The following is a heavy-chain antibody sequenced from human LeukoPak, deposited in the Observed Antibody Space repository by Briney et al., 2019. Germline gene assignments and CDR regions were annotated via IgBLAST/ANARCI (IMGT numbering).Heavy chain of an antibody. CDR1: GFPLNNYS. CDR2: ISSSSSYI. J-gene: IGHJ4*02. D-gene: IGHD3-22*01. V-gene: IGHV3-21*01. CDR3: ARFGSGYYQFDY. Sequence: GGSLRLSCAASGFPLNNYSMNWARQAPGKGLEWVSSISSSSSYIYYADSVKGRFTISRDNAKNSLYLQMNSLRAEDTAVYYCARFGSGYYQFDYWGQGTLVTVSS.